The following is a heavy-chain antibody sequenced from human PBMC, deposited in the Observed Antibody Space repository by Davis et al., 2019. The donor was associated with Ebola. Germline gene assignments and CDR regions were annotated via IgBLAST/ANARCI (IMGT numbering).Heavy chain of an antibody. CDR1: GGSFSGSY. V-gene: IGHV4-34*01. CDR2: INHSGST. Sequence: PSETLSLTCAVYGGSFSGSYWTWIRQPPGKGLEWIGEINHSGSTNYNPSLKSRVTISVDTSKNQFSLKLSSVTAADTAVYYCARVAGWSSSSPRYYYYYYYMDVWGKGTTVTVSS. D-gene: IGHD6-6*01. CDR3: ARVAGWSSSSPRYYYYYYYMDV. J-gene: IGHJ6*03.